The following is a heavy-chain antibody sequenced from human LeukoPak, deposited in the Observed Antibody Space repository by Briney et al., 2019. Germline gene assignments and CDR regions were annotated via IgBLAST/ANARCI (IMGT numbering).Heavy chain of an antibody. D-gene: IGHD6-13*01. CDR2: ISWNSGSI. CDR3: AKDRRPTIAAAGYFDY. CDR1: GFTFSSYW. V-gene: IGHV3-9*01. J-gene: IGHJ4*02. Sequence: GGSLRLSCAASGFTFSSYWMSWVRQAPGKGLEWVSGISWNSGSIGYADSVKGRFTISRDNAKNSLYLQMNSLRAEDTALYYCAKDRRPTIAAAGYFDYWGQGTLVTVSS.